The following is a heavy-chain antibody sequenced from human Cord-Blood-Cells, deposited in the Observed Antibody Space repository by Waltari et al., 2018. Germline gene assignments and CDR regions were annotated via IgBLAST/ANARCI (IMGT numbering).Heavy chain of an antibody. CDR2: INHSGST. Sequence: QVQLQQWGAGLLKPSETLSLTCAVYGGSFSGYYWSWIRQPPGKGLEWIGEINHSGSTNYNPSLKSQVTISVDTSKNQFSLKLSSVTAADTAVYYCARGGGNAASSVIDPWGQGTLVTVSS. CDR3: ARGGGNAASSVIDP. D-gene: IGHD2-15*01. J-gene: IGHJ5*02. V-gene: IGHV4-34*01. CDR1: GGSFSGYY.